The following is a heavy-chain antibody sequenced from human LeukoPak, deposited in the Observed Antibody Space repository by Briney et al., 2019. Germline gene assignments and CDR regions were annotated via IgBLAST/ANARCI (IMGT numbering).Heavy chain of an antibody. CDR2: IQGTDGTT. D-gene: IGHD1-26*01. CDR1: GFTFAGYA. CDR3: AKDFRHSSTADSGSDLPLDY. Sequence: GESLRLSCAASGFTFAGYAMSWVRQAPGKGLEWVSSIQGTDGTTYYADSVKGRFTVSRDNSKNTLYLQMNSLRVEDTAVYYCAKDFRHSSTADSGSDLPLDYWGQGTLVSVSS. J-gene: IGHJ4*02. V-gene: IGHV3-23*01.